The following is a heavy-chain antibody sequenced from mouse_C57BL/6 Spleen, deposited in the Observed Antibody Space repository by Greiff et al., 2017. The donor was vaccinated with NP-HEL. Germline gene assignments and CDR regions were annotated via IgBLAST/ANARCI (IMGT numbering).Heavy chain of an antibody. V-gene: IGHV3-6*01. J-gene: IGHJ4*01. CDR3: ARVRDDYYAMDY. CDR1: GYSITSGYY. CDR2: ISYDGSN. Sequence: ESGPGLVKPSQSLSLTCSVTGYSITSGYYWNWIRQFPGNKLEWMGYISYDGSNNYNPSLKNRISITRDTSKNQFFLKLNSVTTEDTATYYCARVRDDYYAMDYWGQGTSVTVSS. D-gene: IGHD3-3*01.